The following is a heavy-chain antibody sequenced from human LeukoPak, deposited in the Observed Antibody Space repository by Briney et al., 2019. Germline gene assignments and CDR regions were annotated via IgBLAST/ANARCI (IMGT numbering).Heavy chain of an antibody. CDR3: ARSIAAAGTDWFDP. D-gene: IGHD6-13*01. CDR1: GGSFSGYY. CDR2: IYSSGST. V-gene: IGHV4-59*01. J-gene: IGHJ5*02. Sequence: SETLSPTCAVYGGSFSGYYWSWIRQPPGKGLEWIGYIYSSGSTNYNPSLKSRVTISVDTSKNQFSLKLSSVTAADTAVYYCARSIAAAGTDWFDPWGQGTLVTVSS.